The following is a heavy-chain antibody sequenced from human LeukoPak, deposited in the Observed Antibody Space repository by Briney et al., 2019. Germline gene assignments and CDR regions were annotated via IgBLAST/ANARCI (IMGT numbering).Heavy chain of an antibody. D-gene: IGHD1-1*01. J-gene: IGHJ5*02. CDR2: IWYDGNNE. CDR3: ARGVARTGKNWFDP. Sequence: QPGGSLRLSCAASGFPFSTSGMHWVRQAPGKGLEWVAMIWYDGNNEYFADSVKGRFTISRDNSKNTLYPQMNSLIAADTAVYYCARGVARTGKNWFDPWGQGTLVTVSS. CDR1: GFPFSTSG. V-gene: IGHV3-33*01.